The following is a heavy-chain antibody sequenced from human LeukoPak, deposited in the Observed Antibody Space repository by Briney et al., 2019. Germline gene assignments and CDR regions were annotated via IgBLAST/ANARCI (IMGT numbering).Heavy chain of an antibody. D-gene: IGHD1-26*01. CDR2: ISAYNGNT. CDR1: GYTFTSYG. CDR3: ARDPHKWEPQLSDY. J-gene: IGHJ4*02. V-gene: IGHV1-18*01. Sequence: ASVKVSCTASGYTFTSYGISWVRQAPGQGLEWMGWISAYNGNTNYAQKLQGRVTMTTDTSTSTAYMELRSLRSDDTAVYYCARDPHKWEPQLSDYWGQGTLVTVSS.